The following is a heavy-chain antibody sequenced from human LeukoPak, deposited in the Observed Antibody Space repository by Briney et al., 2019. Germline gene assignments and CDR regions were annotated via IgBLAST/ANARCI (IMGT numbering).Heavy chain of an antibody. CDR3: VRRDPGWNYFDY. CDR2: IYYTGRN. J-gene: IGHJ4*02. Sequence: SETLSLTCAVSGGSINSHYWSWIRQPPGKGLEWIGDIYYTGRNNYNPSLESRVTISLDTSKNHLSLNLTSVRAADTAIYYCVRRDPGWNYFDYWGQGILVTVSS. V-gene: IGHV4-59*08. CDR1: GGSINSHY. D-gene: IGHD6-19*01.